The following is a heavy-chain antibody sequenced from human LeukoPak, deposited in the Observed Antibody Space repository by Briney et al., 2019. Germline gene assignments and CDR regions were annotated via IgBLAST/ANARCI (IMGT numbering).Heavy chain of an antibody. CDR1: GFSFSSYA. CDR2: ISASGGTT. Sequence: GGSLRLSCAASGFSFSSYAMNWVRQAPGKGLEWVSAISASGGTTYYADSVKGRFTISRDNSKNTVFLQMNSLRAEDTAVYYCAREESGRGNYYSDYWGQGTLVTISS. CDR3: AREESGRGNYYSDY. J-gene: IGHJ4*02. V-gene: IGHV3-23*01. D-gene: IGHD1-7*01.